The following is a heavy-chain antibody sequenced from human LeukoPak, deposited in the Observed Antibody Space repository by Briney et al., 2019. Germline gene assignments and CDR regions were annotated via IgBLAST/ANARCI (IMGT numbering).Heavy chain of an antibody. D-gene: IGHD6-19*01. CDR2: IHYRGSG. J-gene: IGHJ4*02. Sequence: PSETLSLTCTVSGGSLTGYFWDWLRLTPEKGLEWIGYIHYRGSGKNNPSLASRVAISLDTSKNQFSLRLTSVTAADTAVYYCARHSQDSSGLNTNFDSWGQGSLVTVSS. CDR3: ARHSQDSSGLNTNFDS. V-gene: IGHV4-59*08. CDR1: GGSLTGYF.